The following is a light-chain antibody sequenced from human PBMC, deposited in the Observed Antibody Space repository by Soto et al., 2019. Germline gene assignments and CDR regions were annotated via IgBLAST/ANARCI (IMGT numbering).Light chain of an antibody. CDR1: SSDVGGYNY. Sequence: QSALTQPASVSGSPGQSITISCTGTSSDVGGYNYVSWYQQHPGKAPKLMIYDVSNRPSGVSNRFSGSKSGNTASLTISGLQAEDEADYYCSSYTSSSTGVFGTGTQLPS. J-gene: IGLJ1*01. V-gene: IGLV2-14*01. CDR3: SSYTSSSTGV. CDR2: DVS.